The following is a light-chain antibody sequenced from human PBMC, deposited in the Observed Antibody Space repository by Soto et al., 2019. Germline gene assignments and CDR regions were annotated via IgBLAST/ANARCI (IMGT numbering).Light chain of an antibody. V-gene: IGLV2-14*01. CDR3: NSFTSRNTLV. Sequence: QSVLTQPASVSGSPGQSITISCTGTSSDIGAYNFVSWYQQHPGKVPKVIIYEVSNRPSGVPDRFPGSKSGNTASLTISGLQADDEADYYCNSFTSRNTLVFGGGTQLTVL. CDR2: EVS. J-gene: IGLJ3*02. CDR1: SSDIGAYNF.